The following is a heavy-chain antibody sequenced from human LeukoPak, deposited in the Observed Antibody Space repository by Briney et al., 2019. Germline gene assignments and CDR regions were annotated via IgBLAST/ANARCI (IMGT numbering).Heavy chain of an antibody. J-gene: IGHJ4*02. CDR2: ISYGGANE. CDR3: ARPIDNGSGSYYFPY. V-gene: IGHV3-30-3*01. CDR1: GFSFHYYA. Sequence: GGSLRLSCAASGFSFHYYAMHWVRQAPGKGLEWVAVISYGGANEYYADSVKGRLTISRDNSKNTLYMEMSSLRPEDTAVYYCARPIDNGSGSYYFPYWGQGTLVTVSS. D-gene: IGHD3-10*01.